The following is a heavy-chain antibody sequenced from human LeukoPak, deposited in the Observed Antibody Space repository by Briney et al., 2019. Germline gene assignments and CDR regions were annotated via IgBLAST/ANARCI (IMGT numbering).Heavy chain of an antibody. V-gene: IGHV1-2*02. D-gene: IGHD3-16*02. CDR2: INPNSGDT. CDR3: ARGAVSGTYRYLY. CDR1: GYTFSGYQ. J-gene: IGHJ4*02. Sequence: GASVTVSCKASGYTFSGYQIHWGRQAPGQGLEWMGWINPNSGDTNYAQKFQGRVTMTSDTSISTAYMELSRLSSDHTAVYSCARGAVSGTYRYLYWGQGTLVTVSS.